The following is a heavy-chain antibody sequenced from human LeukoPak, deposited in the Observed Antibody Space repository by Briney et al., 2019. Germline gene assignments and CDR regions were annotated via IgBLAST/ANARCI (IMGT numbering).Heavy chain of an antibody. CDR3: ARAINRPLLWFGGFDY. CDR1: GFTFSSYW. D-gene: IGHD3-10*01. CDR2: IKQDGSEK. V-gene: IGHV3-7*01. J-gene: IGHJ4*02. Sequence: GGSLRLSCAASGFTFSSYWMSWVRQAPGKGLEWVVSIKQDGSEKYYVDSVKGRFTISRDNAKNSLYLQMNSLRAEDTAVYYCARAINRPLLWFGGFDYWGQGTLVTVSS.